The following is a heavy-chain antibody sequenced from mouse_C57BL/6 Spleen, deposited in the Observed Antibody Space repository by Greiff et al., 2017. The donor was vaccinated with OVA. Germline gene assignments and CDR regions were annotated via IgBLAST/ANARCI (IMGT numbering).Heavy chain of an antibody. CDR3: ARWLLPFDY. Sequence: DVKLVESGGDLVKPGGSLKLSCAASGFTFSSYGMSWVRQTPDKRLEWVATISSGGSYTYYPDSVKGRFTISRDNAKNTLYLQMSSLKSEDTAMYYCARWLLPFDYWGQGTTLTVSS. V-gene: IGHV5-6*02. J-gene: IGHJ2*01. D-gene: IGHD2-3*01. CDR2: ISSGGSYT. CDR1: GFTFSSYG.